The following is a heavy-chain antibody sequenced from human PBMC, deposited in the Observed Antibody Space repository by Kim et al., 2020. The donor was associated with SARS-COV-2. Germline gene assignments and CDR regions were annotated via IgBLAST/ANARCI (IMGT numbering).Heavy chain of an antibody. CDR1: GYTLTELS. V-gene: IGHV1-24*01. J-gene: IGHJ3*02. D-gene: IGHD3-22*01. CDR2: FDPEDGET. CDR3: ATVLGHYYDSPGGVDAFDI. Sequence: ASVKVSCKVSGYTLTELSMHWVRQAPGKGLEWMGGFDPEDGETIYAQKFQGRVTMTEDTSTDTAYMELSSLRSEDTAVYYCATVLGHYYDSPGGVDAFDIWGQGTMVTVSS.